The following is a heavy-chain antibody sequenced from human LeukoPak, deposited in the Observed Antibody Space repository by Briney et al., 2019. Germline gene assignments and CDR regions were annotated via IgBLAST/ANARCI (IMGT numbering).Heavy chain of an antibody. CDR1: GGSISSYY. Sequence: SETLSLTCTVSGGSISSYYWSWIRQPPGKGLEWIGEINRGGDTSYNPSLKSRVTMSVDTSKNQFSLKLSSVTAADTAVYYCARGYGSGSFYGYWGQGTLVTVSS. CDR2: INRGGDT. CDR3: ARGYGSGSFYGY. J-gene: IGHJ4*02. V-gene: IGHV4-34*01. D-gene: IGHD3-10*01.